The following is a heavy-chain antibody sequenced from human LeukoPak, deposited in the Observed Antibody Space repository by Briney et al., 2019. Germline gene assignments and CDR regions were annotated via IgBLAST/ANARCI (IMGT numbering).Heavy chain of an antibody. J-gene: IGHJ4*02. CDR3: ARGESSSSFDH. V-gene: IGHV1-46*01. CDR1: GYTFTTYY. CDR2: IDPSGGST. Sequence: ASVKVSCKASGYTFTTYYIHWVRQAPGQGLEWMGIIDPSGGSTTSKQEFQGRVTMTRDTSTSTVYMELSSLRSEDTAVYYCARGESSSSFDHWGQGTLVTVSS. D-gene: IGHD6-6*01.